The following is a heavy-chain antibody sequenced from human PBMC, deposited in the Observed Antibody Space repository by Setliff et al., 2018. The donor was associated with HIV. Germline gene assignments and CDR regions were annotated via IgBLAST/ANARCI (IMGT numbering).Heavy chain of an antibody. V-gene: IGHV1-8*02. CDR3: ARGKVRVVGSIDWFDP. D-gene: IGHD1-26*01. Sequence: ASVKVSCKASGYTVINYDINWVRQATGQGLEWMGWMNPNSGNTAYAQKFQGRVTMTRDTSVTTAYMELSSLRYEDTAVYYCARGKVRVVGSIDWFDPWGQGTLVTVSS. J-gene: IGHJ5*02. CDR1: GYTVINYD. CDR2: MNPNSGNT.